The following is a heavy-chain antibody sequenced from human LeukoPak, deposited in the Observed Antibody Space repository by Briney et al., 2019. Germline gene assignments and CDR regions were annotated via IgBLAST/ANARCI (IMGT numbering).Heavy chain of an antibody. Sequence: SETLSLTCAVYGGSFSGYYWSWIRQPPGKGQEWIGEINHSGSTNYNPSLKSRVTISVDTSKNQFSLKLSSVTAADTAVYYCARGKTRYCSGGSCYSGLDYWGQGTLVTVSS. CDR3: ARGKTRYCSGGSCYSGLDY. D-gene: IGHD2-15*01. CDR1: GGSFSGYY. J-gene: IGHJ4*02. V-gene: IGHV4-34*01. CDR2: INHSGST.